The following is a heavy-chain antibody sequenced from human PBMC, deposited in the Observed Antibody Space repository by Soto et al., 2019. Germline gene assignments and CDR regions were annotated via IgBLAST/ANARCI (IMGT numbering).Heavy chain of an antibody. CDR3: ARDKGDLRFLERSYYFDN. CDR1: GFTFSNYA. Sequence: QVQLVESGGGVVQPGRSLRLSCAPSGFTFSNYAMHLVRQAPGKGLEWVAVISYAGSNTYDADSVKGRFTISRDNSKNTLYLQKNSLRAEDTAVYYCARDKGDLRFLERSYYFDNWGQGTLVTVSS. J-gene: IGHJ4*02. D-gene: IGHD3-3*01. CDR2: ISYAGSNT. V-gene: IGHV3-30-3*01.